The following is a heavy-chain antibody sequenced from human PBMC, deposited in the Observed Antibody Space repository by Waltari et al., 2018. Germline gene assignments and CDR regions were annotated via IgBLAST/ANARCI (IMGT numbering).Heavy chain of an antibody. J-gene: IGHJ4*02. CDR2: IRHTGFT. CDR3: ARWDSSGRYFAV. V-gene: IGHV4-59*01. D-gene: IGHD3-22*01. Sequence: WNWIRQPPGKGLEWIGYIRHTGFTKCNPSLESRRSMSVATSRSQVSLTLSSVAAADTAVYYCARWDSSGRYFAVWGPGSPVTVSS.